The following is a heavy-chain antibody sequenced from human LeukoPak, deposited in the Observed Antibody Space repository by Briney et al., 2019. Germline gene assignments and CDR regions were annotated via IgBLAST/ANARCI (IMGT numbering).Heavy chain of an antibody. D-gene: IGHD3-22*01. Sequence: GTSVKVSCKASGFTFTSSAMQWVRQARGQRLEWIGWIVVGSGNTNYAQKFQERVTITRDMSTSTAYMELSSLRSEDTAVYYCAAVYDDSSGYPVDYWGQGTPVTVSS. V-gene: IGHV1-58*02. J-gene: IGHJ4*02. CDR3: AAVYDDSSGYPVDY. CDR1: GFTFTSSA. CDR2: IVVGSGNT.